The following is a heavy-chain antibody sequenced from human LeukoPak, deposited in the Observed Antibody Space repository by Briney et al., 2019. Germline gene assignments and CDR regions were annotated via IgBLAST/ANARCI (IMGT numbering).Heavy chain of an antibody. D-gene: IGHD2-21*02. CDR2: ISYDGSNK. J-gene: IGHJ5*02. V-gene: IGHV3-30-3*01. CDR3: ARDIRDCSGDCRPMNWFDP. Sequence: GGSLRLSCAASGFTFSSYAMHWVRQAPGKGLEWVAVISYDGSNKYYADSVKGRFIISRDKSKNTLYLQMNSLRAEDTAIYYCARDIRDCSGDCRPMNWFDPWGLGTLVTVSS. CDR1: GFTFSSYA.